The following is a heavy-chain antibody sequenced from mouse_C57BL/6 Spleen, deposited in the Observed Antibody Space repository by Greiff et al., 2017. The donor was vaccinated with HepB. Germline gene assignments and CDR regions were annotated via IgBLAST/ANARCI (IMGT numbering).Heavy chain of an antibody. CDR1: GYAFSSSW. V-gene: IGHV1-82*01. J-gene: IGHJ2*01. D-gene: IGHD1-1*01. CDR2: IYPGDGDT. CDR3: APITTVVENYFDY. Sequence: VQLPQSGPELVKPGASVKISCKASGYAFSSSWMNWVKQRPGKGLEWIGRIYPGDGDTNYNGKFKGKATLTADKSSSTAYMQLSSLTSEDSAVYFCAPITTVVENYFDYWGQGTTLTVSS.